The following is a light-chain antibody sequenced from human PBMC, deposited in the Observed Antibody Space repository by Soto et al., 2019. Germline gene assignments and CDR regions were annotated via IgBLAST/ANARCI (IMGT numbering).Light chain of an antibody. Sequence: QMTQSPSSLSASVGEKIIITCRASRDVGSDVSWYQQKPGQAPKLLIYAASNLYTGVPSRFSGSRSGTEFTLTISSLQPDDFATYYCQQYNTYPAAFGGGTKVDIK. V-gene: IGKV1-17*01. CDR3: QQYNTYPAA. CDR1: RDVGSD. CDR2: AAS. J-gene: IGKJ4*01.